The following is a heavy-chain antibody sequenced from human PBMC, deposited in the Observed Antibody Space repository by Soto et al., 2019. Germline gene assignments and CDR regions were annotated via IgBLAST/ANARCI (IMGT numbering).Heavy chain of an antibody. V-gene: IGHV3-23*01. J-gene: IGHJ6*03. D-gene: IGHD3-3*01. CDR1: GFTFSSYA. Sequence: HPGGSLRLSCAASGFTFSSYAMSWVRQAPGKGLEWVSAISGSGGSTYYADSVKGRFTISRDNSKNTLYLQMNSLRAEDTAVYYCAKVSNYDFWSGYYRRGVGEFYHYYMAFWGKESSVTVSS. CDR3: AKVSNYDFWSGYYRRGVGEFYHYYMAF. CDR2: ISGSGGST.